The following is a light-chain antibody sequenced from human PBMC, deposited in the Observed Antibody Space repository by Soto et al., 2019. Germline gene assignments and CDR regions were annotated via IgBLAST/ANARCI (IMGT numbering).Light chain of an antibody. CDR3: CSYTSTTTQYV. J-gene: IGLJ1*01. CDR1: SSDVGGFNH. Sequence: QSALTQPASVSGSPGQSITISCSGTSSDVGGFNHVSWYQQHPDKAPKVMIYEVNNRPSGVSDRFYGSKSGNTASLTISGLQSEDEADYYCCSYTSTTTQYVFGTRTKLTVL. CDR2: EVN. V-gene: IGLV2-14*01.